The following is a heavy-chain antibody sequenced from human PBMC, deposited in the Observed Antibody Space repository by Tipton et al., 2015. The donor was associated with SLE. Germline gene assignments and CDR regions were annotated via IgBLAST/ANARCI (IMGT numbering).Heavy chain of an antibody. CDR1: GGSISRGTYY. CDR2: IYNSGGT. J-gene: IGHJ4*02. Sequence: SLTCIVSGGSISRGTYYWSWIRHHPRKGPEWIGYIYNSGGTYYNPSLKSRVTISIDTSKKHFSLKLSSVTAADTAVYYCATSPLTLWGQGTLVTVSS. V-gene: IGHV4-31*03. CDR3: ATSPLTL.